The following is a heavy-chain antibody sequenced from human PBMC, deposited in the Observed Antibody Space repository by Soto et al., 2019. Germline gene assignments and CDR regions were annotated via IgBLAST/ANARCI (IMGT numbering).Heavy chain of an antibody. J-gene: IGHJ4*02. CDR3: ARDRGYESSLGLYY. D-gene: IGHD3-22*01. CDR2: IYYSGST. CDR1: GGSISSGGYY. V-gene: IGHV4-31*03. Sequence: QVQLQESGPGLVKPSQTLSLTCTVSGGSISSGGYYWSWIRQHPGKGLEWIGYIYYSGSTYYNPYLKSRVTIAVDTSKKQFSLKLSSVTAADTAVYFCARDRGYESSLGLYYWGQGTLVTVSS.